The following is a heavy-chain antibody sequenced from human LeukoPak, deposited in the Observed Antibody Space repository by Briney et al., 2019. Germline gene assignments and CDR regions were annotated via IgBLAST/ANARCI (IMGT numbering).Heavy chain of an antibody. CDR2: MNPNSGST. J-gene: IGHJ4*02. V-gene: IGHV1-8*01. Sequence: ASVKVSCKASGYTFTSYDINWVRQATGQGLEWMGWMNPNSGSTGYAQKFQGRVTMTRNTSISTAYMELSSLRSEDTAVYYCARGRGKGYSYGSRGDYWGQGTLVTVSS. CDR3: ARGRGKGYSYGSRGDY. D-gene: IGHD5-18*01. CDR1: GYTFTSYD.